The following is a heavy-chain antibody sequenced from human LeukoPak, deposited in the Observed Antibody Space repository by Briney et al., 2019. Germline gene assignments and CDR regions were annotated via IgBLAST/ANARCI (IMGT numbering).Heavy chain of an antibody. CDR1: GFTFSDYY. J-gene: IGHJ4*02. CDR2: ISSSGSTI. D-gene: IGHD5-24*01. CDR3: ARDSEMATMEKFDY. Sequence: PGGSLRLSCAASGFTFSDYYMSWIRQAPGKGLEWVSYISSSGSTIYYADSVKGRFTISRDNAKNSLYLQMNSLRAEDTAVYYCARDSEMATMEKFDYWGQGTLVTVSS. V-gene: IGHV3-11*01.